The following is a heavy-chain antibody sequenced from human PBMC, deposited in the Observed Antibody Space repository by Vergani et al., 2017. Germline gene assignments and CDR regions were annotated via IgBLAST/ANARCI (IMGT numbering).Heavy chain of an antibody. CDR2: IIYDGSNK. CDR3: AKEGNYGDYYFDY. V-gene: IGHV3-30*18. CDR1: GFTFSSYG. J-gene: IGHJ4*02. Sequence: QVQLVESGGGVVQPGRSLRLSCAASGFTFSSYGMRWVRQAPGKGLEWVAVIIYDGSNKYYADSVKGRVTISRDNSKNTLYLQMNSLRAEDTAVYYCAKEGNYGDYYFDYWGQGTLVTVSS. D-gene: IGHD4-17*01.